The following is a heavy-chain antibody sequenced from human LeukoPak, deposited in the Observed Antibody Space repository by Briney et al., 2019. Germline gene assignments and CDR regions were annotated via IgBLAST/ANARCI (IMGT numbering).Heavy chain of an antibody. CDR2: INSANGNT. CDR1: GYTFANYA. D-gene: IGHD1-26*01. Sequence: ASVKVSCKASGYTFANYAMHWVRQAPGQSLEWMGWINSANGNTKYSQKFQGRVTITRDTSASTACMELSSLRSEDTAVYYCARDGRFIVADYYYGMDVWGQGTTVTVSS. J-gene: IGHJ6*02. V-gene: IGHV1-3*04. CDR3: ARDGRFIVADYYYGMDV.